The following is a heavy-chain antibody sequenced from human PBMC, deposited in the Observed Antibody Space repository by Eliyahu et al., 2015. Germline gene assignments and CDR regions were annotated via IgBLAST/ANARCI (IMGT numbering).Heavy chain of an antibody. D-gene: IGHD3-22*01. CDR3: ARVDRSFEVLGAFDI. J-gene: IGHJ3*02. CDR2: IYYSGST. V-gene: IGHV4-31*03. Sequence: QVQLQESGPGLVKPSQXLSLTCXVSGGSISXGGYYWSWIRQHPGKGLEXIGYIYYSGSTYYNPSLKSRVTISVDTSKNQFSLKLSSVTAADTAVYYCARVDRSFEVLGAFDIWGQGTMVTVSS. CDR1: GGSISXGGYY.